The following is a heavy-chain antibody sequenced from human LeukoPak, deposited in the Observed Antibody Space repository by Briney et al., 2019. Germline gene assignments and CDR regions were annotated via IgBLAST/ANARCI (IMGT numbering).Heavy chain of an antibody. V-gene: IGHV4-34*01. Sequence: TGGSLRLSCAASGFTFSSYEMNWVRQPPGKGLEWIGEINHSGSTNYNPSLKSRVTISVDTSKNQFSLKLSSVTAADTAVYYCARGQRWKSYYYYYMDVWGKGTTVTVSS. J-gene: IGHJ6*03. CDR2: INHSGST. CDR3: ARGQRWKSYYYYYMDV. D-gene: IGHD5-24*01. CDR1: GFTFSSYE.